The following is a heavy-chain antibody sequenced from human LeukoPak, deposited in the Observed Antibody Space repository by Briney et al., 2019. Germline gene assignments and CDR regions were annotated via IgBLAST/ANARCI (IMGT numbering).Heavy chain of an antibody. CDR3: ARGRWQLVPFDY. CDR1: GFTFSDYY. D-gene: IGHD6-6*01. Sequence: PGGSLRLSCAASGFTFSDYYMSWIRQAPGKGLEWISYISNSGSTIYYVDTVKGRFTISRDNAKNSLFLQMSSLRADDTAVYYCARGRWQLVPFDYWGQGTLVTVSS. CDR2: ISNSGSTI. J-gene: IGHJ4*02. V-gene: IGHV3-11*04.